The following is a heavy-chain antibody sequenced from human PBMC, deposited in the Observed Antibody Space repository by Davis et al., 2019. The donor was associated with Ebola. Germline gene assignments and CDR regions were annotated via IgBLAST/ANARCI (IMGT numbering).Heavy chain of an antibody. CDR2: ISSSSSTI. V-gene: IGHV3-48*04. J-gene: IGHJ6*02. CDR3: ARVSIVATTHYYYYGMDV. CDR1: GFTFSSYS. D-gene: IGHD5-12*01. Sequence: GESLKISCAASGFTFSSYSMNWVRQAPGKGLEWVSYISSSSSTIYYADSVKGRFTISRDNAKNSLYLQMNSLRAEDTAVYYCARVSIVATTHYYYYGMDVWGQGTTVTVSS.